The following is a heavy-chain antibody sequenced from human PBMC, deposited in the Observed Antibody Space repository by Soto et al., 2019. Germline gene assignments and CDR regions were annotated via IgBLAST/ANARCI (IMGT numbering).Heavy chain of an antibody. CDR3: VKDRHNTWSFDC. V-gene: IGHV3-30*18. D-gene: IGHD1-1*01. J-gene: IGHJ4*02. CDR1: GFTFRSYG. CDR2: ISYDGNNE. Sequence: PGGSLRLSCAASGFTFRSYGMHWVRQGPGKGLEWVAVISYDGNNEYYADSVKGRFTISRDNAENTLYLQMNSLRAEDTAVYYCVKDRHNTWSFDCWGQGTLVTVS.